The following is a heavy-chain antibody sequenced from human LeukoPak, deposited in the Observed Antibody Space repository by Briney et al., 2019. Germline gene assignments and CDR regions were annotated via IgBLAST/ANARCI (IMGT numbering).Heavy chain of an antibody. J-gene: IGHJ4*02. CDR3: ARADQTYYDFWSGYLTHHGGGDADY. V-gene: IGHV3-48*01. CDR2: ISSSSSTI. CDR1: GFTFSSYS. Sequence: GGSLRLSCAASGFTFSSYSMNWVRQAPGKGLEWVSYISSSSSTIYYADSVKGRFTISRDNAKNSLYLQMNSLRAEDTAVYYCARADQTYYDFWSGYLTHHGGGDADYWGQGTLVTVSS. D-gene: IGHD3-3*01.